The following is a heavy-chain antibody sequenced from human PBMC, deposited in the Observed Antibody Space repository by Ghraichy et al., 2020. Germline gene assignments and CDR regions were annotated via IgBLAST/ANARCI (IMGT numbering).Heavy chain of an antibody. V-gene: IGHV3-30*18. D-gene: IGHD1-26*01. CDR3: AKDAGRELLAVHLDY. Sequence: GSLRLSCAASGFTFSSYGMHWVRQAPGKGLEWVAVISYDGSNKYYADSVKGRFTISRDNSKNTLYLQMNSLRAEDTAVYYCAKDAGRELLAVHLDYWGQGTLVTVSS. J-gene: IGHJ4*02. CDR1: GFTFSSYG. CDR2: ISYDGSNK.